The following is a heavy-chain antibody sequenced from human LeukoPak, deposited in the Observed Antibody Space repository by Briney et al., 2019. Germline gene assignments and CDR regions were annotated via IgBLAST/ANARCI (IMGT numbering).Heavy chain of an antibody. V-gene: IGHV1-18*01. J-gene: IGHJ4*02. Sequence: GASVKVSCKASGYTFTSYGISWVRQAPGQGLEWMGWISAYNGNTNYAQKLQGRVTMTTDTSTSTAYMELRSLRSDDTALYYCAKDHSYGSGSYYNSLDYWGQGTLVTVSS. CDR2: ISAYNGNT. CDR3: AKDHSYGSGSYYNSLDY. CDR1: GYTFTSYG. D-gene: IGHD3-10*01.